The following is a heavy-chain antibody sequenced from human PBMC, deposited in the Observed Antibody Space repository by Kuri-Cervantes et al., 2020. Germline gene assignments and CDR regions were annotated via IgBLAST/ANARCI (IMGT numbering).Heavy chain of an antibody. V-gene: IGHV3-53*01. D-gene: IGHD4-23*01. J-gene: IGHJ4*02. CDR1: GFTVSSNF. CDR2: ISSGGVT. CDR3: ERDRRSYADYFFDY. Sequence: GGSLRLSCAASGFTVSSNFMRWVRQAPGKGLEWVSVISSGGVTSYAESVRGRFTISRDNSKNTLYLQMNSLRAEDKAVYFCERDRRSYADYFFDYWGQGTLVTGSS.